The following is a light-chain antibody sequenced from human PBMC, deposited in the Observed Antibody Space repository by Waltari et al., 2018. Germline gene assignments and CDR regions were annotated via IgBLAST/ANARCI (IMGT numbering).Light chain of an antibody. Sequence: DVVMTQTPLSLPVTPGEPASISCGSRQSPLHSDGHTYLDCYLQKPGQSPQLLIYLVSKRASGVPDRFSGSGSGTDFTLKISRVEAEDVGVYYCMQGTQLPYSFGQGTKVEIK. J-gene: IGKJ2*03. CDR3: MQGTQLPYS. CDR1: QSPLHSDGHTY. CDR2: LVS. V-gene: IGKV2-40*01.